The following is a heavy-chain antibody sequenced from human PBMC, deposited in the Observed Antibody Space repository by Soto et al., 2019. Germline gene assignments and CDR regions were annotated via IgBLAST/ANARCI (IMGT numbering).Heavy chain of an antibody. J-gene: IGHJ6*02. CDR1: GGSFSGYY. V-gene: IGHV4-34*01. Sequence: KTSETLSLTCAVYGGSFSGYYWSWIRQPPGKGLEWIGEINHSGRTNYNPSLKSRVTISVDTSKNQFSLKLSSVTAADTAVYYCASLVKGSGSYYTTIYYYYGMDVWGQGTTVTVSS. D-gene: IGHD3-10*01. CDR3: ASLVKGSGSYYTTIYYYYGMDV. CDR2: INHSGRT.